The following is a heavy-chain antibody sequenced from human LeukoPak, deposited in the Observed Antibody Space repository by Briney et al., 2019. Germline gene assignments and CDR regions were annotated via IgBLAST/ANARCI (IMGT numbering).Heavy chain of an antibody. Sequence: ASVKVSCKTSGFIFTGYNIHWVREASGQGLEWMGWINPNSGGTYYTQHFQGRISMTLDTSISTAYMELSSLRSDDTAVYYCARDMTPTIAAESWLDPWGQGTLITVSS. CDR2: INPNSGGT. D-gene: IGHD6-13*01. V-gene: IGHV1-2*02. CDR1: GFIFTGYN. CDR3: ARDMTPTIAAESWLDP. J-gene: IGHJ5*02.